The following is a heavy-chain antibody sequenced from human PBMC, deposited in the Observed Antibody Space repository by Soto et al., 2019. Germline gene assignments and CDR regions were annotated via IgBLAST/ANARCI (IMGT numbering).Heavy chain of an antibody. CDR1: GFTFSEYG. D-gene: IGHD3-3*01. J-gene: IGHJ6*02. CDR3: AGGGPNYDFWSGYYMSV. CDR2: ISSSSSYI. V-gene: IGHV3-21*01. Sequence: GGSLRLSCAASGFTFSEYGMNWVRQAPGKGLEWVSSISSSSSYIYYADSVKGRFTISRDNAKNSLYLQMNSLRAEDTAVYYCAGGGPNYDFWSGYYMSVWGQGTTVT.